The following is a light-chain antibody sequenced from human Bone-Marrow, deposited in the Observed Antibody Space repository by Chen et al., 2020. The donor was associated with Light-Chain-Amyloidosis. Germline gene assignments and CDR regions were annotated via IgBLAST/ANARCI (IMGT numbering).Light chain of an antibody. CDR2: DSS. V-gene: IGLV1-40*01. CDR3: QAYDRGLSGSPYV. Sequence: QSVLTQPPSVSGAPGQRVTIPCTGSSSNIGAGHDVHWYQQLPGAAPKLLIYDSSNRPSGVPDRFSGSKSATSASLAINGLQAEDGADYYCQAYDRGLSGSPYVFGTGTKVTVL. J-gene: IGLJ1*01. CDR1: SSNIGAGHD.